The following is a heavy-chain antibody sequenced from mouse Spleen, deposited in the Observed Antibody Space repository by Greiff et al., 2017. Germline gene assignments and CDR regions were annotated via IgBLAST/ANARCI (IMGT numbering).Heavy chain of an antibody. J-gene: IGHJ3*01. CDR3: ARPAYYSYYSYDISWFAY. V-gene: IGHV1-67*01. Sequence: VQLQQSGPELVRPGVSVKISCKGSGYTFTDYAMHWVKQSHAKSLEWIGVISTYSGNTNYNQKFKGKATLTADKSSSSAYMELRSLTSEDSAVYFCARPAYYSYYSYDISWFAYWGQGTLVTVSA. CDR1: GYTFTDYA. D-gene: IGHD2-12*01. CDR2: ISTYSGNT.